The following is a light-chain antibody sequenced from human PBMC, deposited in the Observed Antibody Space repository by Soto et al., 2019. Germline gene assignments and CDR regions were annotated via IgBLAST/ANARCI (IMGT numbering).Light chain of an antibody. Sequence: IQVTQSPSSLSASVVDRVTITCRTSQGIRSALGWYQQKPGKVPKLLIYAASTLQSGVPSRFSGSGSGTDFTLTISSLQPEDFATYYCQQSYSTPTFGQGTKVDIK. J-gene: IGKJ1*01. V-gene: IGKV1-39*01. CDR1: QGIRSA. CDR2: AAS. CDR3: QQSYSTPT.